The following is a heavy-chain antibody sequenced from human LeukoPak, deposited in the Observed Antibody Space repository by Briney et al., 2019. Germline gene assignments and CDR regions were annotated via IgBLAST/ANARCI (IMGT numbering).Heavy chain of an antibody. CDR1: GFTFSSYA. CDR2: ISGSGGST. CDR3: ARDAYSSSWYRGIAVAGTGGNWFDP. J-gene: IGHJ5*02. D-gene: IGHD6-19*01. V-gene: IGHV3-23*01. Sequence: GGSLRLSCAASGFTFSSYAMSWVRQAPGKGLEWVSAISGSGGSTYYADSVKGRFTISRDNSKNTLYLQMNSLRAEDTAVYYCARDAYSSSWYRGIAVAGTGGNWFDPWGQGTLVTVSS.